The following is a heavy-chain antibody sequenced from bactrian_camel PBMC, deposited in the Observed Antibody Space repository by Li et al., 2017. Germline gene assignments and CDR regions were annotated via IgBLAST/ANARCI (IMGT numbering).Heavy chain of an antibody. CDR2: IVSGGDTT. Sequence: DVQLVESGGGSVQAGGSLRLSCAASGFTFSNYAMSWVRQAPGEGLEWVSSIVSGGDTTYYRSSVKGRFTISRDNAKNTVNLQINSLKPEDTGVYYCVRDYKSGDYRDDFGYWGQGTQVTVS. CDR1: GFTFSNYA. D-gene: IGHD4*01. J-gene: IGHJ6*01. CDR3: VRDYKSGDYRDDFGY. V-gene: IGHV3S35*01.